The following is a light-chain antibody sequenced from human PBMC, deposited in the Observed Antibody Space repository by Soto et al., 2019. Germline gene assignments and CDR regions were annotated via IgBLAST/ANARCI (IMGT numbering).Light chain of an antibody. Sequence: QSALTQPASVSGSPGQSITISCTGTNSDIGNYNYVSWYQHHPGKAPKLLIYGVSNRPSGVSNRFSGSKSGNTASLTISGLQAEDAADYDCSSYTTTTTLEVFGTGTKVTVL. CDR3: SSYTTTTTLEV. CDR2: GVS. V-gene: IGLV2-14*01. J-gene: IGLJ1*01. CDR1: NSDIGNYNY.